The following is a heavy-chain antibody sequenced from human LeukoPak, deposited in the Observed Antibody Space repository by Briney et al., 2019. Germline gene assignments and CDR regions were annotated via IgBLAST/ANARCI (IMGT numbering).Heavy chain of an antibody. J-gene: IGHJ5*02. D-gene: IGHD2-2*01. CDR2: VNHSGST. CDR1: AGSFSGFY. CDR3: AIHIVVVPAARKKNWFDP. Sequence: SETLSLTCAVYAGSFSGFYWSWIRQPPGKGLEWIGEVNHSGSTNYNPSLKRRVTISVDTSKNQFSLKLSSVTAADTAVYYCAIHIVVVPAARKKNWFDPWGQGTLVTVSS. V-gene: IGHV4-34*01.